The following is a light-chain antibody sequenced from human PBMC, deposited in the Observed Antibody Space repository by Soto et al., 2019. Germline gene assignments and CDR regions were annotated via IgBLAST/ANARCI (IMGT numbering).Light chain of an antibody. J-gene: IGKJ4*01. Sequence: EIVITQTPATLSVSPGERATLSCRASQSVSSILAWYQQKPGQAPRLLIYGASTRATGIPARFSGSGSGTEFTLTISSLQSEDFAVYYCQQHNNWPPLTFGGGTKVEIK. CDR1: QSVSSI. CDR3: QQHNNWPPLT. CDR2: GAS. V-gene: IGKV3-15*01.